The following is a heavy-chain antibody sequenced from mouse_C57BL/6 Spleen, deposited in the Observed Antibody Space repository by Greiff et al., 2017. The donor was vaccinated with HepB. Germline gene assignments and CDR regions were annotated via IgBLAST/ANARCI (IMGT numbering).Heavy chain of an antibody. CDR3: AKNGGYYGNYVYFDY. CDR1: GFSLTSYG. V-gene: IGHV2-5*01. Sequence: QVQLQQSGPGLVQPSQSLSITCTVSGFSLTSYGVHWVRQSPGKGLEWLGVIWRGGSTDYNAAFMSRLSITKDNSKSQVFFKMNSLQADDTAIYYCAKNGGYYGNYVYFDYWGQGTTLTVSS. D-gene: IGHD2-1*01. J-gene: IGHJ2*01. CDR2: IWRGGST.